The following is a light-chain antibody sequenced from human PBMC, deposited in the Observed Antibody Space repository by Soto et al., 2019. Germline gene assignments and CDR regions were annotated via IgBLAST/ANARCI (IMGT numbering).Light chain of an antibody. Sequence: EIVLTQAPGTLSLSPGERATLSCRASQSVSSSSVAWYQQRPGQAPRLLIYGASSRATGIPDRFSGSGSGTDFTLTISRLEPEDFAVYYCQQYGRSPRTFGQGTKVEIK. CDR3: QQYGRSPRT. V-gene: IGKV3-20*01. CDR2: GAS. CDR1: QSVSSSS. J-gene: IGKJ1*01.